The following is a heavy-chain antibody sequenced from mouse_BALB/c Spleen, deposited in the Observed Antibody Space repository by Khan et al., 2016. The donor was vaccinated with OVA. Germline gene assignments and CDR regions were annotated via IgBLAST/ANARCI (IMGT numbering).Heavy chain of an antibody. J-gene: IGHJ2*01. CDR2: ISTYSGNT. CDR1: GYTFTDYA. Sequence: QVQLQQSGPELVRPGVSMKISCKGSGYTFTDYAMHWVKQSHAKSLEWIGLISTYSGNTNYKQKFKGKATMTVDKSSSTAYMELARLTSEDSAIYYCTRPAYDGYNDYWGQGTTLTVSS. CDR3: TRPAYDGYNDY. V-gene: IGHV1S137*01. D-gene: IGHD2-3*01.